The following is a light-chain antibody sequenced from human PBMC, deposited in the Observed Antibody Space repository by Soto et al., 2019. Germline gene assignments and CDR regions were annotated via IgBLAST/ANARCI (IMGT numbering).Light chain of an antibody. V-gene: IGLV2-8*01. CDR3: AAHAGGNTWL. J-gene: IGLJ3*02. CDR1: NSDVGAYKY. Sequence: QSALTQPPCASGSPGQSLTISCKGSNSDVGAYKYVSWYHQCPGTAPKMIILEVDKRPSGVPNRFSGSRSGDTASLTVSGHQTEHEGLYYCAAHAGGNTWLFGGGTKLTVL. CDR2: EVD.